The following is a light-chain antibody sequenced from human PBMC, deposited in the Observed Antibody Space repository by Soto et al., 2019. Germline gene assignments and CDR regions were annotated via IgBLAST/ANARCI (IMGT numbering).Light chain of an antibody. CDR1: QGISSA. J-gene: IGKJ4*01. CDR3: QQFNSYPLT. Sequence: ASQLTQSPSSLSSSVGDRVTITCRASQGISSALAWDQQKPGKAPKLLIYDASSLESGVPSRFSGSGSGTDFTLTISSLQPEDFATYYCQQFNSYPLTFGGGTKVEIK. V-gene: IGKV1-13*02. CDR2: DAS.